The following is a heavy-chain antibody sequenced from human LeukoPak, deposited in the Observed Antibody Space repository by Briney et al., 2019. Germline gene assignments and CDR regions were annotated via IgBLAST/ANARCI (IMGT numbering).Heavy chain of an antibody. J-gene: IGHJ4*02. V-gene: IGHV5-51*01. CDR2: IYPGEAET. Sequence: GESLKTSRKGSGYSFTNYWIGGVRQIPGKGVGWMGSIYPGEAETRNSRSFQGQVSISADKSISTAYLQWSSLKASDTAMYYCARQGRWLQHPIDYWGQGTLVTVSS. CDR3: ARQGRWLQHPIDY. CDR1: GYSFTNYW. D-gene: IGHD5-24*01.